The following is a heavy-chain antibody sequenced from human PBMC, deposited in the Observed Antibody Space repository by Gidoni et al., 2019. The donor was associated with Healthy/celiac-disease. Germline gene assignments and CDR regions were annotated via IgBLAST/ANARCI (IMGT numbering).Heavy chain of an antibody. D-gene: IGHD6-19*01. Sequence: KPGASVKVSCKVSGYTITELSMHWVRQAPGKGLEWMGGFDAEDGATIYAQKFQGRVTMTEDTSTDTAHMDLSSLRSEYPAVFYCSTEGCIAVAGGFDLGQGTLVTVSS. CDR2: FDAEDGAT. J-gene: IGHJ4*02. CDR1: GYTITELS. CDR3: STEGCIAVAGGFD. V-gene: IGHV1-24*01.